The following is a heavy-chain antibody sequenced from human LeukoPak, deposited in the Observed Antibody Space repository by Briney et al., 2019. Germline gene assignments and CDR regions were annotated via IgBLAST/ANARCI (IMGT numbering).Heavy chain of an antibody. J-gene: IGHJ4*02. D-gene: IGHD3-22*01. Sequence: GRSLRLSCAASGFTFSSYAMHWVRQAPGKGLEWVSGISGSGDNTYYADSVKGRFTISRDNSKNTLYVQVNSLGTEDTAAYYCAKGSYYDSSGSFYLDYWGQGTLVTVSS. CDR3: AKGSYYDSSGSFYLDY. V-gene: IGHV3-23*01. CDR2: ISGSGDNT. CDR1: GFTFSSYA.